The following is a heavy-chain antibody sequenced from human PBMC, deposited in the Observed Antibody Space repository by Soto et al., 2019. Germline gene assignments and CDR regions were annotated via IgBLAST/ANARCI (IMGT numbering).Heavy chain of an antibody. V-gene: IGHV4-4*07. Sequence: SETLSLTCAVSGASVRSYHWSWIRQAAGKGLEWIGRVQMSGTTNYDPSLKTRVTMSLDTSKNEVSLRMTSVTAADTAVYFCAKDRSTMRWFDPWGQGTLVTVSS. D-gene: IGHD1-1*01. J-gene: IGHJ5*02. CDR3: AKDRSTMRWFDP. CDR2: VQMSGTT. CDR1: GASVRSYH.